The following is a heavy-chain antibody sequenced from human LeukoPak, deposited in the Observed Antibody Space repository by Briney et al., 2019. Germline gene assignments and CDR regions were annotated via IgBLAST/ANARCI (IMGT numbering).Heavy chain of an antibody. D-gene: IGHD3-16*01. CDR3: AREPPGGGFDY. CDR1: GLTVSSDS. Sequence: GRSLRLSCTASGLTVSSDSMSRVRQAPGHQLEWVSFDYHGGKTYYAPSVKGRFTITRDNSKNTLYLQMNSLRAEDTAVYYCAREPPGGGFDYWGQGTLVTVSS. CDR2: DYHGGKT. J-gene: IGHJ4*02. V-gene: IGHV3-66*01.